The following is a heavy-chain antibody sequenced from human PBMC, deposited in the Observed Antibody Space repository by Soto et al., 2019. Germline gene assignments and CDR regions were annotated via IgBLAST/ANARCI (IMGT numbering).Heavy chain of an antibody. CDR1: GYTFTSYG. V-gene: IGHV1-18*04. J-gene: IGHJ6*02. D-gene: IGHD6-13*01. CDR3: ARGPSSRSWYKYWYYYYGMDV. CDR2: ISAYNGNT. Sequence: GASVKVSCKASGYTFTSYGISWVRQAPGQGLEWMGWISAYNGNTNYAQKLQGRVTMTTDTSTSTAYMELRSLRSDDTAVYYCARGPSSRSWYKYWYYYYGMDVWGQGTTVTVYS.